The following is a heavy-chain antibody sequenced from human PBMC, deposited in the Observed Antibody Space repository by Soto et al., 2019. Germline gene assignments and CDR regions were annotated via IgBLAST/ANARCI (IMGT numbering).Heavy chain of an antibody. Sequence: SETLSLTCTVSGGSISGGVHSWSWIRQPPGKGLEWIGHIFDSGSTYYNPSLKSRLTISVDTSKNQFSLKLSSVTAADTAVYYCARDEGAAAGIFDYWGQGTLVTVSS. CDR1: GGSISGGVHS. CDR2: IFDSGST. J-gene: IGHJ4*02. D-gene: IGHD6-13*01. V-gene: IGHV4-30-4*01. CDR3: ARDEGAAAGIFDY.